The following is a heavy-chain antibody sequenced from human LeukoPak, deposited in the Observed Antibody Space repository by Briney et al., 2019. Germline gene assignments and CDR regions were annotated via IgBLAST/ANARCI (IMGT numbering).Heavy chain of an antibody. V-gene: IGHV3-23*01. J-gene: IGHJ4*02. CDR3: ARPRWPLEY. CDR2: LRSSGRT. CDR1: GFTFYNSA. D-gene: IGHD5-24*01. Sequence: AGTPRLSCAGSGFTFYNSARTWLPHAPGKELKWVTDLRSSGRTYYAESENGRITISRDNSKSTLFLDMNSLRDDDTAIYYCARPRWPLEYLGQGALVSVPS.